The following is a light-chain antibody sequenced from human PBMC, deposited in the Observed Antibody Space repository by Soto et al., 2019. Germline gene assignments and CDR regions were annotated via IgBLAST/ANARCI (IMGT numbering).Light chain of an antibody. V-gene: IGLV6-57*04. CDR2: EDN. CDR3: QSYDSSIDVV. CDR1: SGSIASNY. J-gene: IGLJ2*01. Sequence: NSMLTQPHSVSESPGKTVTISCTRSSGSIASNYVQWYQQRPGSAPTTVIYEDNQRPSGVPDRFSGSIDSSSNSASLTISGLKTEDEADYYCQSYDSSIDVVFGGGTKLTVL.